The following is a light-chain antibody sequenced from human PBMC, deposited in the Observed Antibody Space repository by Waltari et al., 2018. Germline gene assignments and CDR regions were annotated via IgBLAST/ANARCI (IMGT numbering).Light chain of an antibody. CDR3: QQYNDWPLT. J-gene: IGKJ4*01. CDR2: GAS. V-gene: IGKV3-15*01. CDR1: QSVSRD. Sequence: EIVMTQSPATLSVSPGEGATLSCRASQSVSRDLAWYQQKPGQAPRLLISGASTRATEIPGRVTGSGAGTDFTLTNTSLQSGDVAVYYCQQYNDWPLTFGGGTKVEIK.